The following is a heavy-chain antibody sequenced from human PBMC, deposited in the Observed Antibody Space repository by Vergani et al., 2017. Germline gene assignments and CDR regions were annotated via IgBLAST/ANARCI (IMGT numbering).Heavy chain of an antibody. CDR2: VNPEGTNT. CDR1: GFTFSRHW. J-gene: IGHJ4*02. Sequence: EVQLVESGGGLVKPGGSLRLSCAASGFTFSRHWMHWVRQAPGKGLVWVSRVNPEGTNTPYADSVKGRFTISRDNAKNMMYLQLNSLRDEDTAVYYCARDTVTGSRYFDYWGQGTLVTVSS. D-gene: IGHD6-19*01. CDR3: ARDTVTGSRYFDY. V-gene: IGHV3-74*01.